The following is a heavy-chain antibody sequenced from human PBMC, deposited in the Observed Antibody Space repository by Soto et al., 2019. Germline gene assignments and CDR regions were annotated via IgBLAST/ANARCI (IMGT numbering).Heavy chain of an antibody. J-gene: IGHJ4*02. CDR2: IYPGDSDT. Sequence: GESLKISCKGSGYSFTIYWIGWVRQMPGKGLEWMGIIYPGDSDTRYSPSFQGQVTISADKSISTAYLQWSSLKASDTAMYYCARQERYYYDSSGLYYFDYWGQGTLVTVSS. CDR3: ARQERYYYDSSGLYYFDY. D-gene: IGHD3-22*01. V-gene: IGHV5-51*01. CDR1: GYSFTIYW.